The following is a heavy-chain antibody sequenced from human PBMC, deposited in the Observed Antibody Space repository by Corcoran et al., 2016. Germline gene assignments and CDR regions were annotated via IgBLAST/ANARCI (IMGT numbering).Heavy chain of an antibody. CDR1: GGSFSGYY. Sequence: QVQLQQWGAGLLKPSETLSLTCAVYGGSFSGYYWSWIRQPPGKGLEWIGEINHSGSTNYNPSLKSRVTISVDTSKNQFSLKLSSVTAADTAVYYCARGSLWLRHFDYWGQGTLVTVSS. D-gene: IGHD5-18*01. CDR2: INHSGST. CDR3: ARGSLWLRHFDY. V-gene: IGHV4-34*01. J-gene: IGHJ4*02.